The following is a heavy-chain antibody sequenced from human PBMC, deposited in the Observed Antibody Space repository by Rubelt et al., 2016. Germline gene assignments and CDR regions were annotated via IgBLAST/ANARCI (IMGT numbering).Heavy chain of an antibody. Sequence: QLQLQESGPGLVKPSETLSLTCTVSGGSISSTSYYWGWIRQPPGKGKEWIGNIYYSGTTYFNRSRQRLLTMRVDRSKNAFARKPSSVTAADTAVDYCAREGSSTSYPNWYFDLWGRGTLVTVSS. V-gene: IGHV4-39*07. D-gene: IGHD6-13*01. CDR3: AREGSSTSYPNWYFDL. J-gene: IGHJ2*01. CDR1: GGSISSTSYY. CDR2: IYYSGTT.